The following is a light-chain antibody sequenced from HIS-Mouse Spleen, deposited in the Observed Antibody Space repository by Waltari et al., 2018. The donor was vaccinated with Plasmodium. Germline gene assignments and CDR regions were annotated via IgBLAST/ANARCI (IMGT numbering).Light chain of an antibody. V-gene: IGKV3-20*01. CDR3: QQYGSSPYT. CDR1: QSVSRSY. Sequence: EIVLKQSPGPLSLSPGERATLSCRASQSVSRSYLAWYQQKPGQAPRLLIYGASSRATGIPDRFSGSGSGTDFTLTISRLEPEDFAVYYCQQYGSSPYTFGQGTKLEIK. J-gene: IGKJ2*01. CDR2: GAS.